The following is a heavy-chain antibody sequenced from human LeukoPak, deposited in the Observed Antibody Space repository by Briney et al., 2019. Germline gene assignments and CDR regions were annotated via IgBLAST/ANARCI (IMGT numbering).Heavy chain of an antibody. D-gene: IGHD6-13*01. J-gene: IGHJ2*01. CDR1: GDSISSHY. Sequence: SETLSLTCTVSGDSISSHYWSWIRQPPGKGLEWIGYVHTSGATDYNPSVKSRVAMSVDTSKNQFSLKMTSVTAADTAIYYCARRGSISWYWYFDLWGRGTLVTVSP. V-gene: IGHV4-4*09. CDR2: VHTSGAT. CDR3: ARRGSISWYWYFDL.